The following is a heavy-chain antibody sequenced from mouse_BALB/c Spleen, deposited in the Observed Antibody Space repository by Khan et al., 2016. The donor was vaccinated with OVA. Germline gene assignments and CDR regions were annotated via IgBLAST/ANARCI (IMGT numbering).Heavy chain of an antibody. CDR2: ISYSGST. J-gene: IGHJ4*01. Sequence: EVQLVESGPGLVKPSQSLSLTCTVTGYSITSDYAWNWIRQFPGNKLEWMGYISYSGSTTYNPSLKSRISITRDTSKDQFFLQLKSVTSEDTATXYCASELGRYCALDYWGQGTSVTVSS. V-gene: IGHV3-2*02. CDR3: ASELGRYCALDY. CDR1: GYSITSDYA. D-gene: IGHD4-1*01.